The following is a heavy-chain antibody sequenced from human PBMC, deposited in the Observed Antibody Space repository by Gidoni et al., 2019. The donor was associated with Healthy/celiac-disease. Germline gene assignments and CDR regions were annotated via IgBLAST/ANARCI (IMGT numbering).Heavy chain of an antibody. J-gene: IGHJ4*02. Sequence: QVQLQESGPGLVKPSETLSLTCTVSGCSISSYYWSWSRQPPGKGLEWIGSIYYSGSTNYNPSLKSRVTISVETSKNQFSLKLSAVTAADTAVYYCARHSQWLEGYYFDYWGQGTLVTVSS. D-gene: IGHD6-19*01. CDR1: GCSISSYY. CDR2: IYYSGST. CDR3: ARHSQWLEGYYFDY. V-gene: IGHV4-59*08.